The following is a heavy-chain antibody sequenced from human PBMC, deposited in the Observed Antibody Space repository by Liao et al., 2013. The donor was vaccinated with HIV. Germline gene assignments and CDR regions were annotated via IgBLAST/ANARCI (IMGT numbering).Heavy chain of an antibody. CDR1: GGSISSYY. CDR3: ARGIYRTAVRD. CDR2: IYYSGST. V-gene: IGHV4-59*01. D-gene: IGHD5-12*01. J-gene: IGHJ4*02. Sequence: QVQLQESGPGLVKPSETLSLTCTVSGGSISSYYWSWIRQPPGKGLEWIGYIYYSGSTNYNPSLKSRVTISVDTSKNQFSLKLSSVTAADTAVYYCARGIYRTAVRDWGQGTLVTVSS.